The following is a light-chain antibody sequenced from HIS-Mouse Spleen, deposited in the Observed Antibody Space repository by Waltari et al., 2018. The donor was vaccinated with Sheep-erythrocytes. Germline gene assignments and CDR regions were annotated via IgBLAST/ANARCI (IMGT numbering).Light chain of an antibody. Sequence: AIQLTQSPSSLSASVGDRVTITCRASQVISSALAWYQQKPGKAPKLLIYDASSLESGVPSRFSGSGSGTDFTLTNSSLQPEDFATYYCQQFNSYLYTFGQGTKLEIK. CDR1: QVISSA. CDR3: QQFNSYLYT. V-gene: IGKV1-13*02. CDR2: DAS. J-gene: IGKJ2*01.